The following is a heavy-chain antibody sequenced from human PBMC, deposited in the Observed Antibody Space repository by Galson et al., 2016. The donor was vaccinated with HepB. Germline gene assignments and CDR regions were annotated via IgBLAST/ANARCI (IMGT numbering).Heavy chain of an antibody. J-gene: IGHJ4*02. Sequence: SLRLSCAGSGFTFNSYAMNWVRQAPGKGLEWISLISDNGHATYYADPVRGRFTISRDNAKNSLYLQMNSLRAEDTAVYFCARAYQYTLDYWGQGTLVTVSS. V-gene: IGHV3-23*01. CDR1: GFTFNSYA. D-gene: IGHD1-1*01. CDR3: ARAYQYTLDY. CDR2: ISDNGHAT.